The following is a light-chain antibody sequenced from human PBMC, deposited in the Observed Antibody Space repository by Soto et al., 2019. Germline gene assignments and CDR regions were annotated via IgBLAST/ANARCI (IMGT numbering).Light chain of an antibody. CDR2: EVT. J-gene: IGLJ1*01. V-gene: IGLV2-14*01. Sequence: QSARTQPASVSGSPGQSITISCTGTSSDVGAYNYVSWYQQHPGEAPKLIIYEVTNRPSGISNRFSGSKSGNTASLTISGLQVEDEADFYCSSYTTSNTCVFGTGTKVTVX. CDR1: SSDVGAYNY. CDR3: SSYTTSNTCV.